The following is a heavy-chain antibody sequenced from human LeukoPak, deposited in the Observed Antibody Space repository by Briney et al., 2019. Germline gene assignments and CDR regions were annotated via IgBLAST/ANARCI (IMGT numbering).Heavy chain of an antibody. Sequence: PSETLSLTCAVYGGSFSGYYWSWIRQPPGKGLEWIGEINHSGSSNYNPSLKSRVTISVDTSKNQFSLKLSSVTAADTAVYYCASKPAVGWLDPWGQGTLVTVSS. J-gene: IGHJ5*02. CDR2: INHSGSS. CDR3: ASKPAVGWLDP. V-gene: IGHV4-34*01. D-gene: IGHD1-14*01. CDR1: GGSFSGYY.